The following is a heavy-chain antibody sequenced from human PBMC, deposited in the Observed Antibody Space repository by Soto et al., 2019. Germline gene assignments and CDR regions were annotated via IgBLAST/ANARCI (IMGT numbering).Heavy chain of an antibody. CDR3: AKDAVEDSSSWYYFDY. D-gene: IGHD6-13*01. Sequence: ESGGGLVQPGRSLRLSCAASGFTFDDYAMHWVRQAPGKGLEWVSGISWNSGSIGYADSVKGRFTISRDNAKNSLYLQMNSLRAEDTALYYCAKDAVEDSSSWYYFDYWGQGTLVTVSS. CDR2: ISWNSGSI. CDR1: GFTFDDYA. V-gene: IGHV3-9*01. J-gene: IGHJ4*02.